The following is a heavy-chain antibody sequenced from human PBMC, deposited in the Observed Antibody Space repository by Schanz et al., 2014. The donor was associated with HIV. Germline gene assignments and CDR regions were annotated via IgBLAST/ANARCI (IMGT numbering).Heavy chain of an antibody. Sequence: QVQLVESGGGVVQPGRSLRLSCAASGITFSTSGMHWVRQAPGKGLEWVAVIWYDGSKKYYADSVKGRFTISRDNSKNTLYLQMNSLRAEDTAVYYCATLETGATYYYYYYMDVWGQGTTVTVSS. D-gene: IGHD7-27*01. CDR1: GITFSTSG. CDR3: ATLETGATYYYYYYMDV. V-gene: IGHV3-33*01. J-gene: IGHJ6*02. CDR2: IWYDGSKK.